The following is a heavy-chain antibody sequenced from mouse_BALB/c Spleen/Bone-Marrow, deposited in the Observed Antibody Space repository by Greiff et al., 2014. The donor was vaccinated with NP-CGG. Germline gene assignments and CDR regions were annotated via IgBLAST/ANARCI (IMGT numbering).Heavy chain of an antibody. CDR3: ARHGITRLLDY. Sequence: EVQVVESGGGLVKPGGSLKLSCAASGFTFSSYAMSWVRQTPEKRLEWAATISSGGSYTYYPDSVKGRFTISRDNAKNTLYLQMSSLRSEDTAMYYCARHGITRLLDYWGQGTTLTVSS. CDR2: ISSGGSYT. V-gene: IGHV5-9-3*01. J-gene: IGHJ2*01. CDR1: GFTFSSYA. D-gene: IGHD2-4*01.